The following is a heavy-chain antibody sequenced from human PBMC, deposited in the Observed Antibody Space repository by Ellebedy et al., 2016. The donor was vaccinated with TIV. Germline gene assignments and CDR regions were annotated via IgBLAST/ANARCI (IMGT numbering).Heavy chain of an antibody. V-gene: IGHV4-61*01. Sequence: SETLSLTXTVSGGSVSIDSHNWSWIRQPPGKGLEWIGYIYYSGSTNYNPSLKSRVTISLDTSKNQFSLKLTSVTAADTAVYYCARRDLRSGCLGYWGQGTLVTVSS. D-gene: IGHD6-19*01. CDR2: IYYSGST. J-gene: IGHJ4*02. CDR3: ARRDLRSGCLGY. CDR1: GGSVSIDSHN.